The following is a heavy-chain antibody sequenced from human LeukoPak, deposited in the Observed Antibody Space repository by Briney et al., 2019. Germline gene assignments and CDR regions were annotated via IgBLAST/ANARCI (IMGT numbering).Heavy chain of an antibody. CDR1: GYTFTGYY. CDR3: ARLGGYSYGFRSYYYGMDV. J-gene: IGHJ6*02. V-gene: IGHV1-2*02. D-gene: IGHD5-18*01. CDR2: INPNSGGT. Sequence: ASVKVSCKASGYTFTGYYMHWVRQAPGQGLEWMGWINPNSGGTNYAQKFQGRVTMTRDTSISTAYMELSRLRSDDTAVYYCARLGGYSYGFRSYYYGMDVWGQGTTVTVSS.